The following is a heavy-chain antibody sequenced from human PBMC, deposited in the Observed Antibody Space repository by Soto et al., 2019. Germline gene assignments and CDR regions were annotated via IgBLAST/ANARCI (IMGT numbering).Heavy chain of an antibody. CDR3: ARLNDYGDYDDAFDI. D-gene: IGHD4-17*01. Sequence: GGSLRLSCAASGFTFSSYSMNWVRQAPGKGLEWVSYISSSSSTIYYADSVKGRFTISRDNAKNSLYLQMNSLRAEDTAVYYCARLNDYGDYDDAFDIWGQGTMVTVSS. J-gene: IGHJ3*02. CDR1: GFTFSSYS. CDR2: ISSSSSTI. V-gene: IGHV3-48*01.